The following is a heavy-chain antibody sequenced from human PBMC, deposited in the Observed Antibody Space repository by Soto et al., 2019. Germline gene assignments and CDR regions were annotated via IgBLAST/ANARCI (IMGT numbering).Heavy chain of an antibody. CDR3: ANGHDNYFYYGMDV. V-gene: IGHV1-46*01. CDR1: GYSFTSHY. CDR2: IYPGGVNI. D-gene: IGHD1-1*01. Sequence: ASVKVSCKAIGYSFTSHYMHWVRQAPGQGLEWMGTIYPGGVNIGYAQKFKGRVTMTKDTSTSTVYMELNSLTSEDTAVYYCANGHDNYFYYGMDVWGQGTTVTVSS. J-gene: IGHJ6*02.